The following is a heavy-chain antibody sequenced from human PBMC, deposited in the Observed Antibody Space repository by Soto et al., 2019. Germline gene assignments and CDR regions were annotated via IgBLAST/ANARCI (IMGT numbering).Heavy chain of an antibody. V-gene: IGHV3-53*01. Sequence: GGSLRLSCAASGFSVSRNYMNWVRQAPGKGLEWVSLIYSGGSTYYADSVKGRFTISRDNSKNTLYLQMNSLRAEDTAVYYCTRDPPRYYYGMDVWGQGTTVTVSS. J-gene: IGHJ6*02. CDR2: IYSGGST. CDR3: TRDPPRYYYGMDV. CDR1: GFSVSRNY.